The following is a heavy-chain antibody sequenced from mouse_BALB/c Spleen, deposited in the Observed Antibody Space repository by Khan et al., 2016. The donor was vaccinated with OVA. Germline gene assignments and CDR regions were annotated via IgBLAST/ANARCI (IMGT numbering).Heavy chain of an antibody. Sequence: QVQLQQSGAELAKPGASVKMSCKASGYTFVNYWMHWIKQRPGQGLEWIGYINPSTGYTDYNQKFKDKATLTADKSSSTAYMQVSSLTSEDSAVYYCTRLRYSYGTTFVYWGQGTTLTVSS. J-gene: IGHJ2*01. CDR3: TRLRYSYGTTFVY. CDR2: INPSTGYT. V-gene: IGHV1-7*01. CDR1: GYTFVNYW. D-gene: IGHD1-1*01.